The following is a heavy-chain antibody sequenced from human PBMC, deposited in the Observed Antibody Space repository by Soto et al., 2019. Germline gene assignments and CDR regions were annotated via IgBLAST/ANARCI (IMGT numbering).Heavy chain of an antibody. CDR1: GGSISSGDYY. D-gene: IGHD3-3*01. V-gene: IGHV4-30-4*01. CDR3: ARERTIFGVVTHFDY. J-gene: IGHJ4*02. CDR2: IYYSGST. Sequence: QVQLQESGPGLVKPSQTLSLTCTVSGGSISSGDYYWSWIRQPPGKGLEWIGYIYYSGSTYYNPSLKSLVTTSVDTSKNQFSLKLSSVTAADTAVYYCARERTIFGVVTHFDYWGQGTLVTVSS.